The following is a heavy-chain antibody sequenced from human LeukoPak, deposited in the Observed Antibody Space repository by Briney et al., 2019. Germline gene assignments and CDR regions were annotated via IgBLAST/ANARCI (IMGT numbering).Heavy chain of an antibody. CDR3: AGERGEEYSSGWYKTNFFDN. Sequence: SETLSLTCTVSGGSISSYYWSWIRQPPGKGLEWIGYIYYSGSTNYNPSLKSRVTISVDTSKNQFSLKLSSVTAADTAVYYCAGERGEEYSSGWYKTNFFDNWGQGIRVTVSS. D-gene: IGHD6-19*01. J-gene: IGHJ4*02. CDR2: IYYSGST. CDR1: GGSISSYY. V-gene: IGHV4-59*01.